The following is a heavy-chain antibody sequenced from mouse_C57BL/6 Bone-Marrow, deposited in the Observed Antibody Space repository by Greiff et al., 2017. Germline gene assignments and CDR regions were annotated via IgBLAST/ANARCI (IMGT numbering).Heavy chain of an antibody. CDR3: ARFEGYDGYPYYAMDY. V-gene: IGHV1-36*01. Sequence: VQLKESGPVLVKPGPSVKISCKASGFTFTDYYMHWVKQSHGKSLEWIGLVYPYNGGTSYNQKFKGKATLTVDTSSSTAYMELISLTSEDSAVYYCARFEGYDGYPYYAMDYWGQGTSVTVSS. CDR2: VYPYNGGT. J-gene: IGHJ4*01. CDR1: GFTFTDYY. D-gene: IGHD2-3*01.